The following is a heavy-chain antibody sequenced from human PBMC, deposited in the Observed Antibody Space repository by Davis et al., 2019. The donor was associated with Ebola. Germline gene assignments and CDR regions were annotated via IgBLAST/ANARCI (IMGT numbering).Heavy chain of an antibody. D-gene: IGHD3-22*01. CDR3: ARAHSSFSWETNY. V-gene: IGHV5-10-1*01. Sequence: GESLKISCKDSGNSFTSHWITWVRQMPGKGLEWMGKIDPSDSSTNYNPSFQGHVTISADKSISTVYLQWTSLKASDTAKYFCARAHSSFSWETNYWCQGTLVTVSS. CDR1: GNSFTSHW. J-gene: IGHJ4*02. CDR2: IDPSDSST.